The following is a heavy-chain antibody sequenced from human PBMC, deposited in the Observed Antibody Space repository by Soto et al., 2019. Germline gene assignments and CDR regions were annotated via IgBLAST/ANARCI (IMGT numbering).Heavy chain of an antibody. CDR2: IYYSGST. CDR3: ASRKSSPYFDY. CDR1: GGSISSGDYY. D-gene: IGHD3-10*01. J-gene: IGHJ4*02. Sequence: SETLSLTCTVSGGSISSGDYYWSWIRQPPGKSLECIGYIYYSGSTYYNPSLKSRVTISVDTSKNQFSLKLSSVTAADTAVYYCASRKSSPYFDYWGQGTLVTVS. V-gene: IGHV4-30-4*01.